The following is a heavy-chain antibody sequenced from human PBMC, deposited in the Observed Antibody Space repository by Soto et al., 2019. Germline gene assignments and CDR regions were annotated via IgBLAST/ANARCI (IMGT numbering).Heavy chain of an antibody. V-gene: IGHV4-30-4*01. J-gene: IGHJ4*02. Sequence: PSETLSLTCTVSCGSISSGDYYWSWIRQPPGKGLEWIGYIYYSGSTYYNPSLKSRVTISVDTSKNQFSLKLSSVTAADTAVYYCARDSRYYDSSGYFDYWGQGPLVTVSS. CDR1: CGSISSGDYY. CDR3: ARDSRYYDSSGYFDY. CDR2: IYYSGST. D-gene: IGHD3-22*01.